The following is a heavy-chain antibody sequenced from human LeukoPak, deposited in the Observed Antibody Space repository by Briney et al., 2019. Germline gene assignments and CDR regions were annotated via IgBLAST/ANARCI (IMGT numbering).Heavy chain of an antibody. CDR3: ARDYGYSYGHNLDY. Sequence: KSSETLSLTCTVSGGSISSSSYYWGWIRQPPGKGLEWIGSIYYSGSTYYNPSLKSRVTISVDTSKNQFSLKLSSVTAADTAVYYCARDYGYSYGHNLDYWGQGTLVTVSS. CDR2: IYYSGST. CDR1: GGSISSSSYY. D-gene: IGHD5-18*01. V-gene: IGHV4-39*07. J-gene: IGHJ4*02.